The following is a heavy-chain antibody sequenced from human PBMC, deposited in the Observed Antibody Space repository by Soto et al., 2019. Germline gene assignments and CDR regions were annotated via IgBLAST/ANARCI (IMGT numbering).Heavy chain of an antibody. D-gene: IGHD3-3*01. Sequence: GESLKISCKGSGYSFTSYWISWVRQMPGKGLEWMGRIDPSNSYTNYSPSFQGHVTISADKSISTAYLQWSRLKASDTAMYYCARHYRVLRFLEWLPGGFDPWGQGTLVTVSS. CDR1: GYSFTSYW. V-gene: IGHV5-10-1*01. CDR3: ARHYRVLRFLEWLPGGFDP. J-gene: IGHJ5*02. CDR2: IDPSNSYT.